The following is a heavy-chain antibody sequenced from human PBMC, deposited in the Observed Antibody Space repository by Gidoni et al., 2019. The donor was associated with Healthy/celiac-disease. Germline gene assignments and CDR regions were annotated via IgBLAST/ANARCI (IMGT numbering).Heavy chain of an antibody. J-gene: IGHJ5*02. CDR1: GFTFSSSC. V-gene: IGHV3-30*18. CDR3: AKEGRGDYPGAVVGDNWFDP. Sequence: QVQLVESGGGVVPPGRSLRLSCAASGFTFSSSCMPWVRQAPGKGLEWVAVISYDGSNKYYADSVKGRFTISRDNSKNTLYLQMNSLRAEDTAVYYCAKEGRGDYPGAVVGDNWFDPWGQGTLVTVSS. CDR2: ISYDGSNK. D-gene: IGHD4-17*01.